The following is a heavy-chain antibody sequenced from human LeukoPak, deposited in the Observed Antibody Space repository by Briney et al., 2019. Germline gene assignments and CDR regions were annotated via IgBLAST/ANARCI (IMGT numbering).Heavy chain of an antibody. CDR3: AKIRFLEWLFLDY. Sequence: PGGSLRLSCAASGFTFSSYAMSWVRQAPGKGLEWVSAISGSGGSTYYADSVKGRFTISRGNSKNTLYLQMNSLRAEDTAVYYCAKIRFLEWLFLDYWGQGTLVTVSS. CDR2: ISGSGGST. J-gene: IGHJ4*02. D-gene: IGHD3-3*01. V-gene: IGHV3-23*01. CDR1: GFTFSSYA.